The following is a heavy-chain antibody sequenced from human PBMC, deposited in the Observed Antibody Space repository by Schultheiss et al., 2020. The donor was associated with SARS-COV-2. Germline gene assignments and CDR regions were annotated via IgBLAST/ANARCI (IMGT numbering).Heavy chain of an antibody. Sequence: SETLSLTCAVYGGSFSGYCWSWIRQPPGKGLEWIGYIYHSGSTYYNPSLKSRVTISVDTSKNQFSLKLSSVTAADTAVYYCARRLTIFGVVAFDYWGQGTLVTVSS. J-gene: IGHJ4*02. CDR2: IYHSGST. D-gene: IGHD3-3*01. CDR3: ARRLTIFGVVAFDY. V-gene: IGHV4-34*01. CDR1: GGSFSGYC.